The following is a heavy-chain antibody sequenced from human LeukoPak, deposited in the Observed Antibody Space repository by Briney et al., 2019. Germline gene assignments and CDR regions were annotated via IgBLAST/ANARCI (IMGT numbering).Heavy chain of an antibody. CDR3: ARGEGYGSGSYSFHY. J-gene: IGHJ4*02. CDR2: IYHSGST. Sequence: SGTLSLTCAVSGGSISSSNWWSWVRQPPGKGLEWIGEIYHSGSTNYNPSLKGRVTISVDKSKNQFSLKLSSVTAADTAVYYCARGEGYGSGSYSFHYWGQGTLVTVSS. CDR1: GGSISSSNW. D-gene: IGHD3-10*01. V-gene: IGHV4-4*02.